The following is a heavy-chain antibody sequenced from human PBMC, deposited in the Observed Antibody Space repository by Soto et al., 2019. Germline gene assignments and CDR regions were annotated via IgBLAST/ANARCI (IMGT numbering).Heavy chain of an antibody. CDR1: EFTFSSYW. D-gene: IGHD7-27*01. J-gene: IGHJ4*02. CDR2: IKQDGSEK. Sequence: LSCAASEFTFSSYWMSWVRQAPGKGLEWVADIKQDGSEKHHVDSVKGRFTISRDNVRNSLYLQMKSLRVEDTAIYYCAKEVSLGSTVDLGYWGQGTLVTVSS. V-gene: IGHV3-7*03. CDR3: AKEVSLGSTVDLGY.